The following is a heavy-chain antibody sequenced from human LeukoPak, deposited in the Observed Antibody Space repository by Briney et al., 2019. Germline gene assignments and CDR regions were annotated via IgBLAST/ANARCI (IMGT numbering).Heavy chain of an antibody. J-gene: IGHJ4*02. Sequence: PGGSLRLSCAASGFTFSNNWMAWVRQAPGKGLERVANINQDGSGKYYVDSVAGRFTISRDNAKNSLYLQMNSLRAEDTAVYYCARSSAWPGIFDNWGQGTLVTVSS. V-gene: IGHV3-7*01. CDR1: GFTFSNNW. CDR2: INQDGSGK. D-gene: IGHD6-19*01. CDR3: ARSSAWPGIFDN.